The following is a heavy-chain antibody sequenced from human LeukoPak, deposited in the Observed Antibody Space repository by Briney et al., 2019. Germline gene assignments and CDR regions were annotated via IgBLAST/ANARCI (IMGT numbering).Heavy chain of an antibody. CDR2: IGGSGGST. Sequence: GGSLRLSCAASGFPFSSYAMSWVRQAPGKGVEGVSVIGGSGGSTYYVDSVKGRFTISRDNSKNTLYLQMNSLRAEDTAVYYCAKHMYSSTWSQIDYWGQGTLVTVSS. D-gene: IGHD6-13*01. J-gene: IGHJ4*02. CDR3: AKHMYSSTWSQIDY. V-gene: IGHV3-23*01. CDR1: GFPFSSYA.